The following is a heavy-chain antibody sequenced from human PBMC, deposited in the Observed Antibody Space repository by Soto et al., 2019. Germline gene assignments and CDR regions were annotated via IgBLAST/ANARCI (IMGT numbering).Heavy chain of an antibody. CDR1: GYTFRAYS. V-gene: IGHV1-3*01. D-gene: IGHD4-4*01. CDR3: ARGSNAGLDY. Sequence: QVQVVQSGAEVNKPGASVKVSCKASGYTFRAYSMNWVRQAPGQRLEWMGWINGVNGNTEYSQTFQGRVTITRDTSASIAYIELSSLRPEDTAVYYCARGSNAGLDYWGQGTLVTVSS. CDR2: INGVNGNT. J-gene: IGHJ4*02.